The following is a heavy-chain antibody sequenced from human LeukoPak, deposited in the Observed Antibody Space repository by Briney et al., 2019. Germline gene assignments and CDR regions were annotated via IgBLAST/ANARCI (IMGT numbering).Heavy chain of an antibody. V-gene: IGHV1-2*02. Sequence: ASVKVSCKASGYTFTGYYMHWVRQAPGQGLEWMGWINPNSGGTNYAQKFQGRVTMTRDTSISTAYMELSRPRSDDTAVYYCARGSGDGYNYHSEVPDDAFDIWGQGTMVTVSS. CDR2: INPNSGGT. D-gene: IGHD5-24*01. CDR1: GYTFTGYY. CDR3: ARGSGDGYNYHSEVPDDAFDI. J-gene: IGHJ3*02.